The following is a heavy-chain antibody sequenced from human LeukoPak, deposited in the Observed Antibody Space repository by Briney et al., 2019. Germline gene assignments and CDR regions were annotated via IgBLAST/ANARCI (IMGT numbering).Heavy chain of an antibody. CDR1: GFTLNNYA. D-gene: IGHD2-2*03. V-gene: IGHV3-23*01. CDR2: IRGSGGTT. CDR3: AKMSGDCSSISCSSFDY. Sequence: PGGSLRLSCAVSGFTLNNYAMSWVRQAPGKGLEWVARIRGSGGTTNYADSVKGRFTISRDNSKNTLYLQMSYLRAEYTAVYYCAKMSGDCSSISCSSFDYWGQGALVTVSS. J-gene: IGHJ4*02.